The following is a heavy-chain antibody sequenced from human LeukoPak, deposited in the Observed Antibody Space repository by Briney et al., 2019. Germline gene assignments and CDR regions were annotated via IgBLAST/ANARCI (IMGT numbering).Heavy chain of an antibody. D-gene: IGHD2-2*01. J-gene: IGHJ4*02. CDR3: ARVPDIYCPSTSCVDY. CDR2: LNPNSGGT. Sequence: VSVQVSCKASGYAFTGFYVHWVRQAPGQGLEWMGRLNPNSGGTIHAQKFQGRVTITRDTSISTAYMELSRLRSDDTAVYYCARVPDIYCPSTSCVDYWGQGTLVTVSS. V-gene: IGHV1-2*06. CDR1: GYAFTGFY.